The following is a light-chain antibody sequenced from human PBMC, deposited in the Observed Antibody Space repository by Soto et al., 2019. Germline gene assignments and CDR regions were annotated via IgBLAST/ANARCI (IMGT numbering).Light chain of an antibody. CDR1: QDISTY. CDR2: AAS. J-gene: IGKJ3*01. V-gene: IGKV1-33*01. Sequence: DIQMTQSPSSLSAFVGDRVTITCQASQDISTYVNWYQQKPGKIPNLLIYAASNLETRVPSRFSGSGSGTKFTLTISRLQSEEIGTYYCQQYDNLPVTFGPGTKVNVK. CDR3: QQYDNLPVT.